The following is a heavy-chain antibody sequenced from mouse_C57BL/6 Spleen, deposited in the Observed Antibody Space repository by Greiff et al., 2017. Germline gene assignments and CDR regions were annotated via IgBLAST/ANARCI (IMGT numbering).Heavy chain of an antibody. CDR3: ARGQLGRGDY. CDR2: IYPGDGDT. CDR1: GYAFSSSW. D-gene: IGHD4-1*02. V-gene: IGHV1-82*01. J-gene: IGHJ2*01. Sequence: VKLMESGPELVKPGASVKISCKASGYAFSSSWMNWVKQRPGKGLEWIGRIYPGDGDTNYNGKFKGKATLTADKSSSTAYMQLSSLTSEDSAVYFCARGQLGRGDYWGQGTTLTVSS.